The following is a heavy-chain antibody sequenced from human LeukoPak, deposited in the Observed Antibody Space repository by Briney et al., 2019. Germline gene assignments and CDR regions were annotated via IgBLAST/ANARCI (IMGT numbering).Heavy chain of an antibody. Sequence: ASVEVSCEASGYTFTGYYMHWVRQAPGQGLEWMGWINPNRGGTNYAQKFQGRVTMTRDTSISTAYMELSMLRSDDPAVYYCARVPRYSGSYLALSSYPDAFDIWRKGKMVRVSS. J-gene: IGHJ3*02. V-gene: IGHV1-2*02. CDR1: GYTFTGYY. D-gene: IGHD1-26*01. CDR3: ARVPRYSGSYLALSSYPDAFDI. CDR2: INPNRGGT.